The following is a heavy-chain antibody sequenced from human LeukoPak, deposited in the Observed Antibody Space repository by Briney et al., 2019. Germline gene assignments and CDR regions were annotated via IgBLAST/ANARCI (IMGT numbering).Heavy chain of an antibody. CDR2: ISAYNGNT. CDR3: ARSERIAARSWDYMDV. V-gene: IGHV1-18*01. Sequence: ASVKVSCKASGYTFTSYGISWVRQAPGQGLEWMGWISAYNGNTNYAQKLQGRVTMTADTSTSTAYMELRSLRSDDTAVYYCARSERIAARSWDYMDVWGKGTTVTVSS. D-gene: IGHD6-13*01. J-gene: IGHJ6*03. CDR1: GYTFTSYG.